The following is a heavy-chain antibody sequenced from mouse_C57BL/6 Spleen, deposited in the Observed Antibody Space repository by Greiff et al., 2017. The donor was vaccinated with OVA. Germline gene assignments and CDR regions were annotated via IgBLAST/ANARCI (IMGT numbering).Heavy chain of an antibody. CDR2: ISSGGDYI. CDR3: TREADYGSSHWYLDV. Sequence: EVQLQESGEGLVKPGGSLKLSCAASGFTFSSYAMSWVRQTPEKRLEWVAYISSGGDYIYYADTVKGRFTISRDNATNTLYLQMSSLKSEDTAKDYCTREADYGSSHWYLDVWGTGTTVTVSS. V-gene: IGHV5-9-1*02. D-gene: IGHD1-1*01. J-gene: IGHJ1*03. CDR1: GFTFSSYA.